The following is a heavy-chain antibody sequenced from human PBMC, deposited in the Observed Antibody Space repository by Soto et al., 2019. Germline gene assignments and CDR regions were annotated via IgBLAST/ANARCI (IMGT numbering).Heavy chain of an antibody. CDR1: GFTFRSCA. CDR2: IIDSGAST. CDR3: AKGRSYYYYYGVDV. Sequence: PEGSLRLSSAASGFTFRSCAMGWVRQAPGKGLEWVSDIIDSGASTYYADSVKGRFTISRDNSKSTLYLQMNSLRAEDTALYYCAKGRSYYYYYGVDVWGQGTTVTVSS. V-gene: IGHV3-23*01. J-gene: IGHJ6*02.